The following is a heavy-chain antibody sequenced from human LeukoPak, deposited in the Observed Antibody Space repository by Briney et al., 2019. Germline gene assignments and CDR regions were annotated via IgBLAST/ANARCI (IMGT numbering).Heavy chain of an antibody. CDR1: GFTFSTST. J-gene: IGHJ4*02. D-gene: IGHD5-18*01. CDR2: ISSSSSTI. V-gene: IGHV3-48*01. Sequence: GGSLRLSCAASGFTFSTSTMNWVRQAPGKGLEWLSYISSSSSTIYYADSVKGRFTISRDNSKNTLYLQTNSLRAEDTAVYYCAKSGYSYGYLEDWGQGTLVTVSS. CDR3: AKSGYSYGYLED.